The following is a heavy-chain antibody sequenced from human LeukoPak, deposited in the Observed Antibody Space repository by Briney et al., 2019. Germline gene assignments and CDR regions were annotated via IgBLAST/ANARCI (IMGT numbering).Heavy chain of an antibody. CDR2: IWYDGSSK. Sequence: TRGSLRLSCAASGFTFSSYGMHWVRQAPGKGPEWVAVIWYDGSSKYYGDSVKGRFTISRDNSKNTVYLQMNSLRAEDTAVYYCVRDPYEAYWGQGTLVTVSS. V-gene: IGHV3-33*01. D-gene: IGHD5-12*01. CDR3: VRDPYEAY. CDR1: GFTFSSYG. J-gene: IGHJ4*02.